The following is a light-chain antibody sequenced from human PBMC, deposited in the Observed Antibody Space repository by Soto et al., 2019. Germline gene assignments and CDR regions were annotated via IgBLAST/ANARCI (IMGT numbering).Light chain of an antibody. CDR3: QQYGGWCRT. J-gene: IGKJ1*01. CDR1: QTVMYN. V-gene: IGKV3-15*01. CDR2: GAT. Sequence: EIGMTQSPATLYVSLGGRATLSCRASQTVMYNLAWSQHKPGQAPRLLVYGATTRATDAPPRFRGSGSGTEFSLTISSLQSADFATYYCQQYGGWCRTFGQGTRVEIK.